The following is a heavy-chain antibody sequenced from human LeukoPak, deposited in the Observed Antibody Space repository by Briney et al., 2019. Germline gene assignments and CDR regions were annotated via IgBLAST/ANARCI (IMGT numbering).Heavy chain of an antibody. V-gene: IGHV3-23*01. J-gene: IGHJ4*02. D-gene: IGHD4-17*01. Sequence: GGSLRLSCAAPGFTFSSNGMSWVRQAPGKGLEWVSSITGSGGNTYYADSVKGRFTISRDNSKNTLYLQMSSLRADDTAVYYCTKRSSTVTPKTYYFDYWGQGTLVTVSS. CDR3: TKRSSTVTPKTYYFDY. CDR2: ITGSGGNT. CDR1: GFTFSSNG.